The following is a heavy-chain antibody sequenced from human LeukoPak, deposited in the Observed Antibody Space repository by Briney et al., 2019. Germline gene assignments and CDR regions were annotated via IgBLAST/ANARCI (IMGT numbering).Heavy chain of an antibody. Sequence: GGSLRLSCAASGFTFSSYWMDWVRQAPGKGLVWVSRINSDGSSTSYADSVKGRFTISRDNAKNTLYLQMNSLRAEDTAVYYCARVLRSWELLPEAGYWGQGTLVTVSS. CDR2: INSDGSST. D-gene: IGHD1-26*01. CDR1: GFTFSSYW. V-gene: IGHV3-74*01. J-gene: IGHJ4*02. CDR3: ARVLRSWELLPEAGY.